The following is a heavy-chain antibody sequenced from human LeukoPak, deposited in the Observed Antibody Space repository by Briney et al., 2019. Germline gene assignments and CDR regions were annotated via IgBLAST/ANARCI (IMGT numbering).Heavy chain of an antibody. CDR1: GFTFSSYG. J-gene: IGHJ4*02. CDR3: AKGFSYYYVSGYDPDSY. CDR2: ISYDGSNK. V-gene: IGHV3-30*18. D-gene: IGHD3-22*01. Sequence: PGRSLRLSCAASGFTFSSYGMHWVRQAPGKGLEWVAVISYDGSNKYYADSVKGRFTISRDNSKNTLYLQMNSLRAEDTAVYYCAKGFSYYYVSGYDPDSYWGQGTLVTVSS.